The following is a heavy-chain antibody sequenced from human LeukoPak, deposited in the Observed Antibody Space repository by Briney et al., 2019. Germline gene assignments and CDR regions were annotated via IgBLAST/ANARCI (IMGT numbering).Heavy chain of an antibody. J-gene: IGHJ6*03. CDR3: ARAPGSAYYPYYYMDV. CDR1: GGSISNYY. D-gene: IGHD6-19*01. Sequence: PSETLSLTCTVSGGSISNYYWSWLRQPPGQGLEGFGYIYDTGSTNYNPSLKGRVTISVDTSKNQFSLNLNSVTAADTAEYYCARAPGSAYYPYYYMDVWGKGTTVTVSS. V-gene: IGHV4-59*01. CDR2: IYDTGST.